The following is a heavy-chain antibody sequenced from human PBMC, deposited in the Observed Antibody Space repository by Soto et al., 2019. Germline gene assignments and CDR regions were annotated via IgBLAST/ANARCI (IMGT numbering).Heavy chain of an antibody. CDR3: ARDRGPTVYYYYGMDV. D-gene: IGHD3-10*01. V-gene: IGHV1-18*04. CDR1: GYTFTSYG. J-gene: IGHJ6*02. CDR2: ISAYNGNT. Sequence: VASVKVSCKASGYTFTSYGISWVRQAPGQGLEWMGWISAYNGNTNYAQKLQGRVTMTTDTSTSTAYMELRSLRSDDTAVYYCARDRGPTVYYYYGMDVWGQGTTVTVSS.